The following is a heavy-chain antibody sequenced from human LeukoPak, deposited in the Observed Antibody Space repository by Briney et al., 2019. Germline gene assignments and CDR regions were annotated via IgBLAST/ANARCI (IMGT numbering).Heavy chain of an antibody. J-gene: IGHJ3*02. D-gene: IGHD4-17*01. V-gene: IGHV4-59*01. CDR1: GVSISSYY. CDR2: IYYSGST. Sequence: PSETLSLTCTVSGVSISSYYWSWIRQPPGKGLEWIGYIYYSGSTNYNPSLKSRVTISVDTSKNQFSLKLSSVTAADTAVYYCARDADDYGDYLDAFDIWGQGTMVTVSS. CDR3: ARDADDYGDYLDAFDI.